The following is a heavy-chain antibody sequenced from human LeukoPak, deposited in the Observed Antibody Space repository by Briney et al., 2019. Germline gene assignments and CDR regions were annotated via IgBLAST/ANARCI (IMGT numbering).Heavy chain of an antibody. CDR3: ARESRDTSGFCYGDC. CDR1: GVSISRYY. CDR2: IYPSGST. D-gene: IGHD3-22*01. J-gene: IGHJ4*02. Sequence: SETLSLTCTVSGVSISRYYWSWIRQPAGKGLEWLGRIYPSGSTNYNPSLKSRVAMSVDASKKQFSLELRSGTAADTAVYYCARESRDTSGFCYGDCWGPGTLVTVSS. V-gene: IGHV4-4*07.